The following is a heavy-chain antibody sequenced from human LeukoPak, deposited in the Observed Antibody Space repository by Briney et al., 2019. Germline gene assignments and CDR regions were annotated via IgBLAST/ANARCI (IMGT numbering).Heavy chain of an antibody. CDR2: SSPDGTSA. V-gene: IGHV3-74*01. D-gene: IGHD2-2*01. Sequence: GGSLRLSCAASGFTLSSYYLHWVRQPPGEGLLWVSQSSPDGTSATYADAVKGRFIISRDNSKNTLYLQMNSLRAEDTAVYYCARGCSSTNCPADYWGQGTLVTASS. J-gene: IGHJ4*02. CDR3: ARGCSSTNCPADY. CDR1: GFTLSSYY.